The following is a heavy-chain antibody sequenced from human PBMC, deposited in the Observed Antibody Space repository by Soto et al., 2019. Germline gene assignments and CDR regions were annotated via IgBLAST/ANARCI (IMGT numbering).Heavy chain of an antibody. V-gene: IGHV3-23*01. CDR3: ARDRSSYDSSVSYSPPY. Sequence: PGGSLRLSCAASGFTFSSYAMNWVRQAPGKGLEWVSAISGSAATTHFADSVKGRFTISRDNSKNTLYLQMNSLRAEDTAEYYFARDRSSYDSSVSYSPPYWGKGTLVTVSS. D-gene: IGHD3-22*01. J-gene: IGHJ4*02. CDR1: GFTFSSYA. CDR2: ISGSAATT.